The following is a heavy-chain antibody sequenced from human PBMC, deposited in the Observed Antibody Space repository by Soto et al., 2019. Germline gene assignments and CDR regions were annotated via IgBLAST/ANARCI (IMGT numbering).Heavy chain of an antibody. CDR2: VYPSGGSP. Sequence: QVQLVQSGAEVKKPGASVKVSCKTSGDIFTAYSMHWVRQAPRQGLEWMRAVYPSGGSPPYAQSFEGRVTLTRDTSTSTFYMELSSLRSEDTAVYYCAREENCRGGTCYSEYFHHWGQGTLVTDSS. D-gene: IGHD2-15*01. CDR3: AREENCRGGTCYSEYFHH. J-gene: IGHJ1*01. V-gene: IGHV1-46*01. CDR1: GDIFTAYS.